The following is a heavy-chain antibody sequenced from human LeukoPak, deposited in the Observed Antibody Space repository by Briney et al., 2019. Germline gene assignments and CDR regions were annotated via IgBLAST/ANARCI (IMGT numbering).Heavy chain of an antibody. CDR2: INHSGST. CDR1: GGSFSGYY. V-gene: IGHV4-34*01. Sequence: PSETLSLTCAVYGGSFSGYYWSWIRQPPGKGLEWIGEINHSGSTNYNPSLKSRVTISVDTSENQFSLKLSSVTAADTAVYYCARIDIVVVPAAIRGAYYYYGMDVWGQGTTVTVSS. D-gene: IGHD2-2*01. J-gene: IGHJ6*02. CDR3: ARIDIVVVPAAIRGAYYYYGMDV.